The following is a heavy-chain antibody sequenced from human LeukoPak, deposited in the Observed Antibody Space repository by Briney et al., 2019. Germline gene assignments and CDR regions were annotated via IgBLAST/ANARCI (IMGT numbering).Heavy chain of an antibody. D-gene: IGHD3-16*01. CDR2: IKQDGSEK. CDR3: AKDWGPHDY. Sequence: GGSLRLSCAASGFTFDTYWMSWVRQAPGKGLEWVANIKQDGSEKDYVDSVKGRFTISRDNAKNSLYLQMNSLRAEDTAVYYCAKDWGPHDYWGQGTLVTVSS. J-gene: IGHJ4*02. V-gene: IGHV3-7*03. CDR1: GFTFDTYW.